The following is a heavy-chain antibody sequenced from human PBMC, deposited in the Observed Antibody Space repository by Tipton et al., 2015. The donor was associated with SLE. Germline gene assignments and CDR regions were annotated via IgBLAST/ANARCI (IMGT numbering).Heavy chain of an antibody. CDR2: ISWNSGSI. V-gene: IGHV3-9*01. Sequence: SLRLSCAASGFTFDDYAMHWVRQAPGKGLERVSGISWNSGSIGYADSVKGRFTISRDNAKNSLYLQMNSLRAEDTALYYCAKAREDGAFDIWGQGTMVTVSS. J-gene: IGHJ3*02. CDR3: AKAREDGAFDI. CDR1: GFTFDDYA.